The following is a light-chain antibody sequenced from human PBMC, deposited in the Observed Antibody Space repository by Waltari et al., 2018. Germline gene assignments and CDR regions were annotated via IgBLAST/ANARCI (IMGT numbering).Light chain of an antibody. Sequence: QSALTQPASVSGSPGQSVTISCTGTSCNVGFYNLVSWYQQHTDKASKLLIYEVLERPSGISNRFSGSKSGDTASLTISGLRAEDEADYYCCSYAGRNVWVFGGGTKLTVL. CDR3: CSYAGRNVWV. CDR2: EVL. V-gene: IGLV2-23*02. J-gene: IGLJ3*02. CDR1: SCNVGFYNL.